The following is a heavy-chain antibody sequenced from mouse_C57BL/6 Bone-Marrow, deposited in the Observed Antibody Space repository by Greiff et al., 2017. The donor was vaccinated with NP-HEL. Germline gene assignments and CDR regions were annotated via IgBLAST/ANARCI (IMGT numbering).Heavy chain of an antibody. J-gene: IGHJ3*01. CDR3: TMRWLLFFFAY. Sequence: QVQLKESGAELVRPGASVTLSCKASGYTFTDYEMHWVKQTPVHGLEWIGAIDPETGGTAYNQKFKGKAILTADKSSSTAYMELRSLTSEDSAVYYCTMRWLLFFFAYWGQGTLVTVSA. D-gene: IGHD2-3*01. V-gene: IGHV1-15*01. CDR2: IDPETGGT. CDR1: GYTFTDYE.